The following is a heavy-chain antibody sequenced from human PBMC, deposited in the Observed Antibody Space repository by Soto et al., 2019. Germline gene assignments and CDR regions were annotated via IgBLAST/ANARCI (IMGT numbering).Heavy chain of an antibody. J-gene: IGHJ4*02. CDR3: ARGGIYYYDSSGYSPFAS. V-gene: IGHV4-30-4*01. D-gene: IGHD3-22*01. CDR1: VGSISSGDYY. Sequence: PSETLSLTCTVSVGSISSGDYYWSWIRQPPGKGLEWIGYIYYSGSTYYNPSLKSRVTISVDTSKNQFSLKLSSVTAADTAVYYGARGGIYYYDSSGYSPFASWGPGTMVT. CDR2: IYYSGST.